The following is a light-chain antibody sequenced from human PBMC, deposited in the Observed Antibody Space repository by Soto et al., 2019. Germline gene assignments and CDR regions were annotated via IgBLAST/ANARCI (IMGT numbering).Light chain of an antibody. CDR2: DAV. CDR3: QQNWRSPT. V-gene: IGKV3-20*01. Sequence: IVVSQSPDALSLSPGERVSLSCRASRPVVRQYIAWYHQKSGQAPRLLLHDAVTRATGLPDRFSGSGSGSGTVFTLLISRLEPEDCGVYYCQQNWRSPTFGPGTKVEVK. J-gene: IGKJ3*01. CDR1: RPVVRQY.